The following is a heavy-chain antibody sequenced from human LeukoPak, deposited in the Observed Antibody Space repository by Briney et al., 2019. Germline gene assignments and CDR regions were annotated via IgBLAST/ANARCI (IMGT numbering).Heavy chain of an antibody. CDR3: AKAGAYSNGYHEYPNYVDY. D-gene: IGHD3-22*01. Sequence: GGSLRLSCAASGFTFSSYWMNWARQAPGKGLEWVASINHNGNVNYYVDSVKGRFTISRDNAKNSLFLQMNSPRAEDTAVYYCAKAGAYSNGYHEYPNYVDYWGQGTLVTVSS. CDR1: GFTFSSYW. J-gene: IGHJ4*02. CDR2: INHNGNVN. V-gene: IGHV3-7*03.